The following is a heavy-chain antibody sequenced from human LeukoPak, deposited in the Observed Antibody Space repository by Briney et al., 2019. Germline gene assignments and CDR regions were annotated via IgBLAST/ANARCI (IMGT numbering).Heavy chain of an antibody. CDR1: GGSFSGYY. J-gene: IGHJ4*02. Sequence: PSETLSLTCAVYGGSFSGYYWSWIRQPPGKGLEWIGEINHSGSTNYNPSLKSRVTISVDTSKNQFSLKLSSVTAAGTAVYYCARGYSSSWRTIDYWGQGTLVTVSS. V-gene: IGHV4-34*01. D-gene: IGHD6-13*01. CDR3: ARGYSSSWRTIDY. CDR2: INHSGST.